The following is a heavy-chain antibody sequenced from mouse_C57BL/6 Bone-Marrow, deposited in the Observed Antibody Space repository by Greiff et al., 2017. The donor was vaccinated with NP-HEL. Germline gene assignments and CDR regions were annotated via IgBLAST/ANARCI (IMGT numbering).Heavy chain of an antibody. V-gene: IGHV5-4*01. J-gene: IGHJ3*01. Sequence: EVQLVESGGGLVKPGGSLKLSCAASGFTFSSYAMSWVRQTPEKRLEWVATISDGGSYTYYPDNVKGRFTISRDNAKNNLYLQMSHLKSEDTAMYYCARDLVTTVPWFAYWGQGTLVTVSA. CDR1: GFTFSSYA. CDR2: ISDGGSYT. CDR3: ARDLVTTVPWFAY. D-gene: IGHD1-1*01.